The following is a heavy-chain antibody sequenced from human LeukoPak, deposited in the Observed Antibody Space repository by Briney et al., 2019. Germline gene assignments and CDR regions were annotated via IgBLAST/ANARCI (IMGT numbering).Heavy chain of an antibody. CDR2: ISGSGGST. J-gene: IGHJ6*02. CDR3: AKDWGFGFYYYGMDV. CDR1: GFTFSSYA. V-gene: IGHV3-23*01. Sequence: GSLRLSCAASGFTFSSYAMSWVRQAPGKGLEWVSAISGSGGSTYYADSVKGRFTISRDNSKNTLYLQMNSLRAEDTAVYYCAKDWGFGFYYYGMDVWGQGTTVTVSS. D-gene: IGHD3-16*01.